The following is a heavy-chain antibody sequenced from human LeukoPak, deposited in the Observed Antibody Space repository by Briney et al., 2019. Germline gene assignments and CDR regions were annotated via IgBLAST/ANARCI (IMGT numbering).Heavy chain of an antibody. CDR3: ATWGIAVAGTFDY. CDR2: IYSSGST. J-gene: IGHJ4*02. Sequence: PSETLSLTCTVSGGSLGGYYWSWIRQPPGKGLEWIGYIYSSGSTNYNPPLKSRVTISLDTSKNQFSLKLSFVTAADTAVYYCATWGIAVAGTFDYWGQGTLVTVST. V-gene: IGHV4-59*01. D-gene: IGHD6-19*01. CDR1: GGSLGGYY.